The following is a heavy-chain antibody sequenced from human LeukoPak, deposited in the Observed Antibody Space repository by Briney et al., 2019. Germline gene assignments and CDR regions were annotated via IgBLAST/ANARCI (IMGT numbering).Heavy chain of an antibody. CDR3: ARSTTGTRGHYYYYMDV. Sequence: ASVKVSCKASGYTFINYGISWVRQAPGQGLEWMGWISAYNGNTKYEQKLQGRVTMTTDTSTRTAYMELRSLRSDDTAMYYCARSTTGTRGHYYYYMDVWGKGTTVTVSS. CDR2: ISAYNGNT. V-gene: IGHV1-18*01. D-gene: IGHD1-1*01. J-gene: IGHJ6*03. CDR1: GYTFINYG.